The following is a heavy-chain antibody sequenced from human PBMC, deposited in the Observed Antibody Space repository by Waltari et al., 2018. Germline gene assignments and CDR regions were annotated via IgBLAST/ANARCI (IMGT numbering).Heavy chain of an antibody. CDR1: GGSISSSNW. CDR2: IYHNGST. J-gene: IGHJ6*02. Sequence: QVQLQESGPGLVKPSGTLSLTCAVSGGSISSSNWWSWVRQPPGKGLEWIGEIYHNGSTNYNPSLKSRVTISVDKSKSQFSLKLSSVTAADTAVYYCARLRTYCSSTSCYNKHYGMDVWGQGTTVTVSS. CDR3: ARLRTYCSSTSCYNKHYGMDV. D-gene: IGHD2-2*01. V-gene: IGHV4-4*02.